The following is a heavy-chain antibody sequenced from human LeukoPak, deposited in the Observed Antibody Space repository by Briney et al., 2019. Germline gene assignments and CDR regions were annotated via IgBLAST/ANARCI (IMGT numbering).Heavy chain of an antibody. D-gene: IGHD2-8*01. Sequence: PGGPLRLSCAASGFTFSSYTMNWVRQAPGKGLEWVSSISSRSTYIYYVDSVKGRFTISRDNAKNSLFLQMNNLRAEDTAVYYCTRVRVYATIYYYNGMDVWGQGTTVTVSS. CDR3: TRVRVYATIYYYNGMDV. V-gene: IGHV3-21*01. CDR2: ISSRSTYI. CDR1: GFTFSSYT. J-gene: IGHJ6*02.